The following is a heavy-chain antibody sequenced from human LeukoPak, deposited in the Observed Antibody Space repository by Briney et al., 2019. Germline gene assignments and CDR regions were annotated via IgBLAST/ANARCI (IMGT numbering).Heavy chain of an antibody. CDR3: ARELTVVVTAIPRVAAFDI. V-gene: IGHV1-69*13. CDR1: GGTFSSYA. J-gene: IGHJ3*02. Sequence: SVKVSCKASGGTFSSYAISWVRQAPGQGLEWMGGIIPIFGTANYAQKFQGRVTITADESTSTAYMELSSLRSEDTAVYYCARELTVVVTAIPRVAAFDIWGQGTMVTVSS. CDR2: IIPIFGTA. D-gene: IGHD2-21*02.